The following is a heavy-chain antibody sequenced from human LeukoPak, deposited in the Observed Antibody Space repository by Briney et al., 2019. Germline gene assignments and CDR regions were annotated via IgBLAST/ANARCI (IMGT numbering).Heavy chain of an antibody. V-gene: IGHV3-74*01. J-gene: IGHJ4*02. Sequence: GGSLRLSCAASGFTFSTYWMHWVRQAPGKGLVWVSHINSDGSWTSYADSVKGRFTISKDNAKNTVYLQMNNLRAEDTAVYYCVSFYETYWGRGTLVTVSS. D-gene: IGHD2-2*01. CDR3: VSFYETY. CDR1: GFTFSTYW. CDR2: INSDGSWT.